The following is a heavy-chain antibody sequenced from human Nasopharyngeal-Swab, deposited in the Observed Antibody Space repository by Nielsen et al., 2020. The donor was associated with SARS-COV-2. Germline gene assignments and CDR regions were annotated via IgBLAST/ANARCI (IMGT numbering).Heavy chain of an antibody. V-gene: IGHV3-30-3*01. D-gene: IGHD3-9*01. J-gene: IGHJ6*03. CDR2: ISYDGSNK. CDR1: GLTLSSHA. CDR3: ARKADWSLYYYYMDV. Sequence: SLNPHCSASGLTLSSHAMHWVRQAPGKGLEWVAVISYDGSNKYYADSVKGRFTISRDNSKNTLYLQMNSLRAEDTAVYYCARKADWSLYYYYMDVWGKGTTVTVSS.